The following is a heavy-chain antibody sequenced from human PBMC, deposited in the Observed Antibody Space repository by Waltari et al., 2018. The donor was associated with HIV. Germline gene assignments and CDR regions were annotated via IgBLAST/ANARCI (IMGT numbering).Heavy chain of an antibody. CDR1: GFTFGDYA. V-gene: IGHV3-49*03. Sequence: EVQLVESGGGLVQPGRSLRLSCTASGFTFGDYAMRWFRQAPGKGLEWVGFIRSKAYGGTTEYAASVKGRFTISRDDSKSIAYLQMNSLKTEDTAVYYCTRDLLAVEWLDGMDVWGQGTTVTVSS. D-gene: IGHD3-3*01. CDR3: TRDLLAVEWLDGMDV. J-gene: IGHJ6*02. CDR2: IRSKAYGGTT.